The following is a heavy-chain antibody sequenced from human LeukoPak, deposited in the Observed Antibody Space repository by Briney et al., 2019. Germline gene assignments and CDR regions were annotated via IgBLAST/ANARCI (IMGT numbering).Heavy chain of an antibody. J-gene: IGHJ4*02. CDR2: MNPNSGNT. Sequence: ASVKVSCKASGYTFTSYDINWVRQATGQGLEWMGWMNPNSGNTGYAQKFQGRVTMTRNTSISTAYMELSSLRSEDTAVYYCARGLKGTYYYGSGSQFDYWGQGTLVTVSS. V-gene: IGHV1-8*01. CDR3: ARGLKGTYYYGSGSQFDY. D-gene: IGHD3-10*01. CDR1: GYTFTSYD.